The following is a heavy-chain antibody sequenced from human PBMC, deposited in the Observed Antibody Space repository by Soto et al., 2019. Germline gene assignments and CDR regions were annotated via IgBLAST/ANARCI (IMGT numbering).Heavy chain of an antibody. CDR1: GFTFSSYG. J-gene: IGHJ3*02. Sequence: QVQLVESGGGVVQPGRSLRLSCAASGFTFSSYGMHWVRQAPGKGLEWVAVIWYDGSNKYYADSVKGRFTISRDNSKNTLYLQMNSLRAEDTAVYYCARDSGRVNYGGNSGLGAFDIWGQGTMVTVSS. V-gene: IGHV3-33*01. CDR2: IWYDGSNK. CDR3: ARDSGRVNYGGNSGLGAFDI. D-gene: IGHD4-17*01.